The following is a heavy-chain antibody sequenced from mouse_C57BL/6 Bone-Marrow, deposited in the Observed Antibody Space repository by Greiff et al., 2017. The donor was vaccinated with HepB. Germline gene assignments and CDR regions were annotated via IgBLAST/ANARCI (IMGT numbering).Heavy chain of an antibody. CDR1: GYTFTSYW. CDR2: VHPNSGST. J-gene: IGHJ1*03. V-gene: IGHV1-64*01. CDR3: ARSLLYWYFDV. Sequence: QVQLQQPGAELVKPGASVKLSCKASGYTFTSYWMHWVKQRPGQGLEWIGMVHPNSGSTNYNEKFKSKATLTEDKSSSTAYMQLSSLTSEDSAVYYCARSLLYWYFDVWGTGTTVTVSS. D-gene: IGHD2-10*01.